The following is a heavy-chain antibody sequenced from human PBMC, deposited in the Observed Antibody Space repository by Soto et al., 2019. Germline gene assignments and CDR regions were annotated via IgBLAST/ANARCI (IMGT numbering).Heavy chain of an antibody. Sequence: PGGSLRLSCAASGFTFSNAWMSWVRQAPGKGLEWVGRIKSKTDGGTTDYAAPVKGRFTISRDDSKNTLYLQMNSLKTEGTAVYYCTTDPDIVLMVYAIQRGVKSDPWGQGTLVTVSS. CDR2: IKSKTDGGTT. CDR1: GFTFSNAW. J-gene: IGHJ5*02. CDR3: TTDPDIVLMVYAIQRGVKSDP. V-gene: IGHV3-15*01. D-gene: IGHD2-8*01.